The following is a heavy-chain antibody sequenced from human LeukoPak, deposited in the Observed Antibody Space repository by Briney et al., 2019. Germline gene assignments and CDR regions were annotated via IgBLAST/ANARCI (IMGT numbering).Heavy chain of an antibody. J-gene: IGHJ4*02. CDR2: ISAYTGNT. Sequence: ASVKGSCKACGYTFTTYGISWVRQAAGQGLEWMGWISAYTGNTNYAQNLQGRVTMTTDTSTTTAYMELRSLTSDDTAVYYCARRIVGATGSDYWGQGTLVTVSS. D-gene: IGHD1-26*01. CDR1: GYTFTTYG. CDR3: ARRIVGATGSDY. V-gene: IGHV1-18*01.